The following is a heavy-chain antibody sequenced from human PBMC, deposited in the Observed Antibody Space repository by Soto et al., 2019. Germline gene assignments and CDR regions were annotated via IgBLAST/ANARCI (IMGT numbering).Heavy chain of an antibody. D-gene: IGHD3-3*01. CDR2: ISYDGSNK. J-gene: IGHJ4*02. V-gene: IGHV3-30*18. CDR1: GFTFSSYG. Sequence: QVQLVESGGGVVQPGRSLRLSCAASGFTFSSYGMHWVRQAPGKGLEWVAVISYDGSNKYYADSMKGRFTISRDNSKNTLYLQMNSLRAEDTAVYYCAKEVWDLEWLPIPFYYWGQGTLVTVSS. CDR3: AKEVWDLEWLPIPFYY.